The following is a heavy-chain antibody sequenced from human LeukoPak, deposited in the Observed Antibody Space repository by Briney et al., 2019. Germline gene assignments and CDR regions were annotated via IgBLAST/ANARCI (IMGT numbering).Heavy chain of an antibody. D-gene: IGHD4-17*01. V-gene: IGHV3-30*18. CDR3: AKDRTSDYGDYYYYGMDV. Sequence: GGSLRLSCAASGFTFSSYGMHWVRQAPGKGLEWVAVISYDGSNKYYADSVKGRFTISRDNSKNTLYLQMNSLRAEDTAAYYCAKDRTSDYGDYYYYGMDVWGQGTTVTVSS. J-gene: IGHJ6*02. CDR1: GFTFSSYG. CDR2: ISYDGSNK.